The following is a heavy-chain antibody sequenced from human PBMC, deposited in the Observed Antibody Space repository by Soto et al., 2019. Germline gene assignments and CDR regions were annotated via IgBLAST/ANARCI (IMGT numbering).Heavy chain of an antibody. Sequence: QVQLVQSGAEVKKPGASVKVSCKASGYTFTSYAMHWVRQAPGQRLEWMGWINAGNGNTKYSQKFQGRVTITRDTSASTAYMELSSLRSEDTAVYYCARVKRITMVRGFFDYWGQGTLVTVSS. V-gene: IGHV1-3*01. CDR2: INAGNGNT. CDR3: ARVKRITMVRGFFDY. CDR1: GYTFTSYA. D-gene: IGHD3-10*01. J-gene: IGHJ4*02.